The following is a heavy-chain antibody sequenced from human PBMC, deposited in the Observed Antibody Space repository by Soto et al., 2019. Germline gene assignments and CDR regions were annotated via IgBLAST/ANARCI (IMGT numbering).Heavy chain of an antibody. V-gene: IGHV1-18*01. Sequence: QVQLVQSGAEVKKPGASVKVSCKASGYTFTSYGISWVRQAPGQGLEWMGWISAYNGNTNYAQKLQGRVTMTTDTSTSTAYMELRSLRSDDTAVYYCARDRLPFVELAAAGTPTIDYWGQGTLVTVSS. J-gene: IGHJ4*02. CDR1: GYTFTSYG. D-gene: IGHD6-13*01. CDR3: ARDRLPFVELAAAGTPTIDY. CDR2: ISAYNGNT.